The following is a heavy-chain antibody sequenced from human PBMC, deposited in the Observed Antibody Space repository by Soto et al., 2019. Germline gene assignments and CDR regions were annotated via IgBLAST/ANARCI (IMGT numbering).Heavy chain of an antibody. J-gene: IGHJ6*02. CDR2: ISGSGGST. Sequence: VGSLSLSCAGSGFIYSCYAMGGVRQAPGKGLEWVSAISGSGGSTYYADSVKGRFTISRDNSKNTLYLQMNSLRAEDTAVYYCAKGMLLLWFGAYGMDVWGQGTTVTVSS. V-gene: IGHV3-23*01. D-gene: IGHD3-10*01. CDR3: AKGMLLLWFGAYGMDV. CDR1: GFIYSCYA.